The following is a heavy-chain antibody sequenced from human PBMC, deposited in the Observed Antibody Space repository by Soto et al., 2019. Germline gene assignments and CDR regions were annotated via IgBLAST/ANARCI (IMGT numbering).Heavy chain of an antibody. CDR2: IYYSGST. CDR1: GGSISSYY. D-gene: IGHD2-2*01. CDR3: ARSSTSANYFDY. Sequence: KPSETLSLTCTVSGGSISSYYWSWIRQPPGKGLEWIGYIYYSGSTYYNPSLKSRVTISVYTSKNQFSLKLSSVTAADTAVYYCARSSTSANYFDYWGQGTLVTVSS. V-gene: IGHV4-59*12. J-gene: IGHJ4*02.